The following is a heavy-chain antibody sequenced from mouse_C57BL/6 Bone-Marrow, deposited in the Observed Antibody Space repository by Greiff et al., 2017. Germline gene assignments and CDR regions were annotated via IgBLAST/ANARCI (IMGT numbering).Heavy chain of an antibody. CDR3: DSYYGNPYWYCDV. J-gene: IGHJ1*03. D-gene: IGHD2-1*01. V-gene: IGHV2-9-1*01. Sequence: QVQLKQSGPGLVAPSPCVSITCTVSGFSLTSYSISWVRQPPGQGLEWLGVIWTGGGTTYNSALKSRLSISKDNAKSQVIVKMNSLRTDDTARYYCDSYYGNPYWYCDVWGTGTTVTVSS. CDR2: IWTGGGT. CDR1: GFSLTSYS.